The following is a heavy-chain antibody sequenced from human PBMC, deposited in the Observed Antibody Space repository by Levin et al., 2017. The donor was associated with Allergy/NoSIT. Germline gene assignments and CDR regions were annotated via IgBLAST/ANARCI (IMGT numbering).Heavy chain of an antibody. CDR3: AKEYYSGSGRASAFDY. CDR1: GFTFDHYA. V-gene: IGHV3-9*01. CDR2: ISWNSGNI. J-gene: IGHJ4*02. D-gene: IGHD3-10*01. Sequence: GGSLRLSCAASGFTFDHYAMHWVRQAPGKGLEWVSGISWNSGNIGYADSVKGRFTISRDNAKNSLYLQMNSLRAEDTALYYCAKEYYSGSGRASAFDYWGQGTLVTVSS.